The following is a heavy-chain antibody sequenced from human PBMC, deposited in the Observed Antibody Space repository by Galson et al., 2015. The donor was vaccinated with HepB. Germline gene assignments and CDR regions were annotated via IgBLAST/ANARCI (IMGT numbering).Heavy chain of an antibody. CDR2: IYSGGST. CDR1: GFTVSSNY. CDR3: ASLGVVRGSGMDV. Sequence: SLRLSCAASGFTVSSNYMSWVRQAPGKGLEWVSVIYSGGSTYYADSVEGRFTISRDNSKNTLYLQMNSLRAEDTAVYYCASLGVVRGSGMDVWGQGTTVTVSS. J-gene: IGHJ6*02. V-gene: IGHV3-66*01. D-gene: IGHD3-3*01.